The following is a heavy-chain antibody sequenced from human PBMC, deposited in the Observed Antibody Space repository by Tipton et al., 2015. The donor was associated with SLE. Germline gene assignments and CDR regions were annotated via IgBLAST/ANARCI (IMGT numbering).Heavy chain of an antibody. Sequence: LRLSCAASGFTFSDAWMSWVRQAPGKGLEWVGYIYYSGSTNYNPSLKSRVTISVDTSKNQFSLKLSSVTAADTAVYYCARVGFAPIAAAGTAYYYYMDVWGKGTTVTVSS. CDR2: IYYSGST. V-gene: IGHV4-59*01. CDR1: GFTFSDAW. J-gene: IGHJ6*03. D-gene: IGHD6-13*01. CDR3: ARVGFAPIAAAGTAYYYYMDV.